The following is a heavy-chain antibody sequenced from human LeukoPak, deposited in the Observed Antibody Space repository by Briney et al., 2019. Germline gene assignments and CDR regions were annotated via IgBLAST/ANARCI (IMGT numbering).Heavy chain of an antibody. D-gene: IGHD6-13*01. V-gene: IGHV1-18*01. CDR3: ARGVAYSSREHTPYGY. Sequence: GASVMLSCKASGYTFTSFGISWVRQAPGQGLEWMGWISAYNGNTNNTQKFQGRVTMTTDTSASTAYMELRSLRSDDTAVYYCARGVAYSSREHTPYGYWGQGTLVTVSS. CDR1: GYTFTSFG. CDR2: ISAYNGNT. J-gene: IGHJ4*02.